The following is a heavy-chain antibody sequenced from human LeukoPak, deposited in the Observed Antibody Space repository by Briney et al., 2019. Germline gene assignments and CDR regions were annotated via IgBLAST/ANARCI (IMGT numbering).Heavy chain of an antibody. J-gene: IGHJ4*02. CDR2: ISGSGGST. Sequence: GGSLRLSCAASGFTFSSYAMSWVRQAPGKGLEWVSAISGSGGSTYYADSVKGRFTISRDNSKNTLYLQMNSLRAEDTVVYYCAKDGSLPFRDGYNAYAYWGQGTLVTVSS. CDR3: AKDGSLPFRDGYNAYAY. D-gene: IGHD5-24*01. CDR1: GFTFSSYA. V-gene: IGHV3-23*01.